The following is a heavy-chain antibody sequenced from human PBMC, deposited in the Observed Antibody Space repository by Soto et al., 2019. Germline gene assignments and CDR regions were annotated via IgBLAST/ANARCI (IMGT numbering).Heavy chain of an antibody. D-gene: IGHD6-6*01. CDR2: IYYSGST. J-gene: IGHJ5*02. CDR1: GGSVSSGSYY. Sequence: PSETLSLTCTVSGGSVSSGSYYWSWIRQPPGKGLEWIGYIYYSGSTNYNPSLKSRVTISVDTSKNQFSLKLSSVTAADTAVYYCARDPSSSSYNWFDPWGQGTLVTVSS. CDR3: ARDPSSSSYNWFDP. V-gene: IGHV4-61*01.